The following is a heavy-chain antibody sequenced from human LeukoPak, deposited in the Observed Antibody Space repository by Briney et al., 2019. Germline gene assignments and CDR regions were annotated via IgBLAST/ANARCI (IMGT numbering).Heavy chain of an antibody. V-gene: IGHV3-49*04. J-gene: IGHJ4*02. CDR1: GFTFGDYA. CDR3: SRESAEATAKFDY. CDR2: IRSKAYGGTT. Sequence: GGSLRLSCTASGFTFGDYAMDWVRQAPGKGLEWVGFIRSKAYGGTTEYAASVKGRFTISRDDSKGIAYLQMNSLKTEDTAVYYCSRESAEATAKFDYWGQGTPVTLSS. D-gene: IGHD2-21*02.